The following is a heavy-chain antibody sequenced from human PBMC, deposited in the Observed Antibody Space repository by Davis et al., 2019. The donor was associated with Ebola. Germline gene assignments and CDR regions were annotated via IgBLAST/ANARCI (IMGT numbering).Heavy chain of an antibody. CDR1: GFTFSSYS. J-gene: IGHJ6*02. V-gene: IGHV3-21*01. CDR2: ISSSSSYI. CDR3: ARDPAAAAEYYGMDV. Sequence: PAGSLTLSCAVSGFTFSSYSMNWVRQAPGKGLEWVSSISSSSSYIYYADSVKGRFTISRDNAKNSLYLQMNSLRAEDKAVYYCARDPAAAAEYYGMDVWGQGTTVTVSS. D-gene: IGHD6-13*01.